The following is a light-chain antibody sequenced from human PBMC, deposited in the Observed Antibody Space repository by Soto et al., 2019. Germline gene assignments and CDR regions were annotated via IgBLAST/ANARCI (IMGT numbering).Light chain of an antibody. J-gene: IGKJ1*01. CDR2: GAS. V-gene: IGKV3-20*01. Sequence: EIVLSQSPGTLSLSPGERATLSCRASQSVSNNYLAWYQQKPGQAPRLLIYGASNRATGIPDRFSGSGSGTDFTLTISRLEHEDFAVYYCQQYNGWPRTFGQGTKVDIK. CDR3: QQYNGWPRT. CDR1: QSVSNNY.